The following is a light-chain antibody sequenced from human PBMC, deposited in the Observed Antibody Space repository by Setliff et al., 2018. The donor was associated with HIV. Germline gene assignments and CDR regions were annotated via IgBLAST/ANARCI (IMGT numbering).Light chain of an antibody. Sequence: QSALAQPASVSGSPGQSITISCSGTSSGVGGYRYVSWYQQFPGKAPKLIIYAVSNRPSGVSNRFSGSKSGNTASLTTSGLQAEDEADYYCSSFTSSNTLVFGGGTKVTV. V-gene: IGLV2-14*01. CDR1: SSGVGGYRY. CDR2: AVS. J-gene: IGLJ3*02. CDR3: SSFTSSNTLV.